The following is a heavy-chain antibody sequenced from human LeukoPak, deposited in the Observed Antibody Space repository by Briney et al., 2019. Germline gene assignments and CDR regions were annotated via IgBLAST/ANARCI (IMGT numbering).Heavy chain of an antibody. J-gene: IGHJ6*02. CDR2: INRDGSTT. CDR1: GFTFSSYA. D-gene: IGHD2/OR15-2a*01. Sequence: GGSLRLSCAASGFTFSSYAMSWVRQAPGKGLVWVSGINRDGSTTTYADSVKGRFTVSRDNAKNTLYLQMNSPRAEDTAVYYCARGNYYGMDVWGQGTTVTVSS. V-gene: IGHV3-74*03. CDR3: ARGNYYGMDV.